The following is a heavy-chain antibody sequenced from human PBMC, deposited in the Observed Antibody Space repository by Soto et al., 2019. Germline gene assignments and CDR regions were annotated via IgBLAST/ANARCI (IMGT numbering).Heavy chain of an antibody. CDR1: GGSFSGYY. Sequence: PSETLSLTCAVYGGSFSGYYWSWIRQPPGKGLEWIGEINHSGSTNYNPSLKSRVTISVDTSKNQFSLKLSSVTAADTAVYYCARQQVQRLFDYWGQGTLVTVSS. CDR3: ARQQVQRLFDY. J-gene: IGHJ4*02. D-gene: IGHD6-25*01. V-gene: IGHV4-34*01. CDR2: INHSGST.